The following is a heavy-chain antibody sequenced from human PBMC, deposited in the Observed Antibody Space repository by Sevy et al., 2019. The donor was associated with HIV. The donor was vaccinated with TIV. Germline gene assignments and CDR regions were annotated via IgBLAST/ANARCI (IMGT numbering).Heavy chain of an antibody. V-gene: IGHV1-69*13. CDR2: IIPIFGTA. CDR3: ARDQAVAGSPLDYYYGMDV. D-gene: IGHD6-19*01. J-gene: IGHJ6*02. Sequence: ASVKVSCKASGGTFSSYAISWVRQAPGQGLEWMGGIIPIFGTANYAQKFQGRVTITADESTGTAYMELSSLRSEDTAVYYCARDQAVAGSPLDYYYGMDVWGQGTTVTFSS. CDR1: GGTFSSYA.